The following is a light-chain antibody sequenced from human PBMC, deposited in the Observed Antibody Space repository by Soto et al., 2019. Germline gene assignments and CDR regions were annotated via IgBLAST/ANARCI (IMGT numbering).Light chain of an antibody. CDR3: SSYAGSNNLL. J-gene: IGLJ2*01. Sequence: QSALTQSPSVSGSPGQSVTISCTGTSSDVGGYNFVSWYQQHPGKAPKLMIYEVSKRPSGVPDRFSGSKSGNTASLTVSGLQAEDEADYYCSSYAGSNNLLFGGGTQLTVL. V-gene: IGLV2-8*01. CDR1: SSDVGGYNF. CDR2: EVS.